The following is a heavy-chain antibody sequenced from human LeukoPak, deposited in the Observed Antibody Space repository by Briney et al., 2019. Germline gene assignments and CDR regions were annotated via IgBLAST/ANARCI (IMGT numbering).Heavy chain of an antibody. CDR2: ISHDGNIK. V-gene: IGHV3-30*03. D-gene: IGHD3-22*01. Sequence: PGGSLRLSCAASGFTFSDHYMDWVRRAPGKGLEWVAVISHDGNIKFHADSMKDRFTSSTDNSRNTLYLQMNNLRPEDTAVYSCARAKYYDSRGYSVREAYDIWGQGTMVTVSS. J-gene: IGHJ3*02. CDR1: GFTFSDHY. CDR3: ARAKYYDSRGYSVREAYDI.